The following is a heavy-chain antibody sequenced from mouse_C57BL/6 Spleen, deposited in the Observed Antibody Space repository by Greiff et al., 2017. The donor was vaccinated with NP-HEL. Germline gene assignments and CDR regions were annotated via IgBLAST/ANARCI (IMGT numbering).Heavy chain of an antibody. CDR1: GYTFTSYW. J-gene: IGHJ4*01. CDR2: IDPSDSYT. CDR3: ARSGLRDYAMDY. D-gene: IGHD2-4*01. Sequence: QVQLQQPGAELVKPGASVKLSCKASGYTFTSYWMQWVKQRPGQGLAWIGEIDPSDSYTNYNQKFKGKATLTVDTSSSTAYMQLSSLTSEDSAVYYCARSGLRDYAMDYWGQGTSVTVSS. V-gene: IGHV1-50*01.